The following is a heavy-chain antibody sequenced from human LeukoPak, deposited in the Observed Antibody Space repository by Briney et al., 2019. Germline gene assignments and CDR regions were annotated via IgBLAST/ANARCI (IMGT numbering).Heavy chain of an antibody. CDR3: GSSRDTSGYYAISF. D-gene: IGHD3-22*01. CDR1: GCTFTSSA. Sequence: ASVKVSCKASGCTFTSSAMHWVRQAPGQRLEWMGWINAGNGNTKYSQKFQGRVTITRDTSASTAYMELSSLRSEDTAVYYCGSSRDTSGYYAISFWGQGTLVTVSS. V-gene: IGHV1-3*01. CDR2: INAGNGNT. J-gene: IGHJ4*02.